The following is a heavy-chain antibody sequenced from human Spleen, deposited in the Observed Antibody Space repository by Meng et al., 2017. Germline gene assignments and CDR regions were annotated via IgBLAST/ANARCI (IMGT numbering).Heavy chain of an antibody. D-gene: IGHD6-6*01. CDR2: IIPIFGTA. CDR3: ARDRLPLGYVGSSIFDY. V-gene: IGHV1-69*06. CDR1: GFTFSSYA. Sequence: KISCAASGFTFSSYAISWVRQAPGQGLEWMGGIIPIFGTANYAQKFQGRVTITADKSTSTAYMELSSLRSEDTAVYYCARDRLPLGYVGSSIFDYWGQGTLVTVSS. J-gene: IGHJ4*02.